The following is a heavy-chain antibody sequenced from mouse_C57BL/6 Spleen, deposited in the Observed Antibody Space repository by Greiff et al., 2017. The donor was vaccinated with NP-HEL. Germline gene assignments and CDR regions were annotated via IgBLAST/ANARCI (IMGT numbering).Heavy chain of an antibody. Sequence: EVKLQQSGPELVKPGASVKISCKASGYSFTGYYMNWVKQSPEKSLEWIGEINPSTGGTTYNQKFKAKATLTVDKSSSTAYMQLKSLTSEDSAVYYCARGRVHYFDYWGQGTTLTVSS. CDR2: INPSTGGT. J-gene: IGHJ2*01. CDR1: GYSFTGYY. V-gene: IGHV1-42*01. CDR3: ARGRVHYFDY.